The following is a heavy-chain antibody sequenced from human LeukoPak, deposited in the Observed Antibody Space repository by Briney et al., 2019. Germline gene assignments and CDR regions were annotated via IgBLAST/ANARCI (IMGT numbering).Heavy chain of an antibody. J-gene: IGHJ2*01. D-gene: IGHD2-2*02. Sequence: ASVKVSCKASGGTFSSYAISWVRQAPGQGLEWMGIINPSGGSTSYAQKFQGRVTMTRDTSTSTVYMELSSLRSEDTAVYYCARAAGVVPAAIRSIRWYFDLWGRGTLVTVSS. CDR2: INPSGGST. CDR3: ARAAGVVPAAIRSIRWYFDL. CDR1: GGTFSSYA. V-gene: IGHV1-46*01.